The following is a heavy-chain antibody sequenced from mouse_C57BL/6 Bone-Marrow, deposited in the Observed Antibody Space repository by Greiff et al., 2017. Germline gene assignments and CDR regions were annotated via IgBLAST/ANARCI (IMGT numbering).Heavy chain of an antibody. CDR2: IYPGSGST. CDR3: ARPYYSNYWYFDV. J-gene: IGHJ1*03. V-gene: IGHV1-55*01. D-gene: IGHD2-5*01. CDR1: GYTFTSYW. Sequence: QVQLQQPGAELVKPGASVKMSCKASGYTFTSYWITWVKQRPGQGLEWIGDIYPGSGSTNYNKKFKSKATLAVDTSSSTAYMQRSSLTSEDSAVYYCARPYYSNYWYFDVWGTGTTVTVSS.